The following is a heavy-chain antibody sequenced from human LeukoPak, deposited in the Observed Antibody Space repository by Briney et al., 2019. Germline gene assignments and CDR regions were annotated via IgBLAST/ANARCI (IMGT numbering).Heavy chain of an antibody. CDR1: GGSISSSSYY. D-gene: IGHD3-22*01. CDR3: ARGQYYYDSSGYYSGFDY. V-gene: IGHV4-39*07. Sequence: SETLSLTCTVSGGSISSSSYYWGWIRQPPGRGLEWIGSIYYSGSTYYNPSLKSRVTISVDTSKNQFSLKLSSVTAADTAVYYCARGQYYYDSSGYYSGFDYWGQGTLVTVSS. CDR2: IYYSGST. J-gene: IGHJ4*02.